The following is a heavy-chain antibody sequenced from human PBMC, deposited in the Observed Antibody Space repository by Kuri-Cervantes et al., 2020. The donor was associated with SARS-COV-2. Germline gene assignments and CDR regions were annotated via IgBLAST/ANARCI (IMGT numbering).Heavy chain of an antibody. V-gene: IGHV4-4*02. CDR1: GGSISSSNW. Sequence: SETLSLTCAVSGGSISSSNWWSWVRQPPGKGLEWIGEIYHSGSTNYNPSLKSRDTISVDKSKNQFSLKLSSVTAADTAVYYCARRGYCSSTRCYGGFVYWGQGTLVTVSS. D-gene: IGHD2-2*01. CDR2: IYHSGST. CDR3: ARRGYCSSTRCYGGFVY. J-gene: IGHJ4*02.